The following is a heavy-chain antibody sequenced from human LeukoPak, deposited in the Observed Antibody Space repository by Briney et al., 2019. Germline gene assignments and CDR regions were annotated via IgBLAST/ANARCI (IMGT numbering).Heavy chain of an antibody. CDR3: AKEGGVRLGELSLYPADY. CDR2: ISGSGGST. J-gene: IGHJ4*02. Sequence: GSLRLSCAASGFTFSSYAMSWVRQAPGKGLEWVSAISGSGGSTYYADSVKGRFTISKDNSKNTLYLQMNSLRAEDTAVYYCAKEGGVRLGELSLYPADYWGQGTLVTVSS. V-gene: IGHV3-23*01. D-gene: IGHD3-16*02. CDR1: GFTFSSYA.